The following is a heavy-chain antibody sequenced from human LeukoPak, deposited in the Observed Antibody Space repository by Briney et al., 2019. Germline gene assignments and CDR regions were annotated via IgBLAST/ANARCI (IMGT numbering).Heavy chain of an antibody. CDR2: ISSSSSYI. J-gene: IGHJ4*02. Sequence: GGSLRLSCAASGFTFITYSMNWVRQAPGKGLEWVSSISSSSSYIYYADSVKGRFTISRDNAKNSLYLQMNSLRAEDTAVYYCARDGYGDYAPDYWGQGTLLSVSS. D-gene: IGHD4-17*01. CDR1: GFTFITYS. V-gene: IGHV3-21*01. CDR3: ARDGYGDYAPDY.